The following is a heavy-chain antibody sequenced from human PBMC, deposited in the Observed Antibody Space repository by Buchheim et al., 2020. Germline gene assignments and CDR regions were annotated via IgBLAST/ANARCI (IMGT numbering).Heavy chain of an antibody. CDR3: ARGVTGYCSSTSCPTYYFDY. D-gene: IGHD2-2*01. CDR2: IYHSGSI. J-gene: IGHJ4*02. Sequence: QLQLQESGSGLVKPSQTLSLTCAVSGGSISSGGYSWSWIRQPPGKGLEWIGYIYHSGSIYYNPSLKSRVTISVDRSNNQFSLKLGAVTAADTAVYYCARGVTGYCSSTSCPTYYFDYWGQGTL. CDR1: GGSISSGGYS. V-gene: IGHV4-30-2*01.